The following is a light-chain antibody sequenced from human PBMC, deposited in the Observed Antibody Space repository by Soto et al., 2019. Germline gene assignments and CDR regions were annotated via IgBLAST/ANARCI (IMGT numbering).Light chain of an antibody. Sequence: QSVLTQPPSVSGAPGQRVTISCTGSSSNIGTGYDVHWYQQLPGTAPQLLIYANNNRPSGVPDRFSGSKSGTSASLAITGLQADDVADYYCQSYDSSLSGYVFGTGTKLTVL. V-gene: IGLV1-40*01. CDR3: QSYDSSLSGYV. CDR1: SSNIGTGYD. J-gene: IGLJ1*01. CDR2: ANN.